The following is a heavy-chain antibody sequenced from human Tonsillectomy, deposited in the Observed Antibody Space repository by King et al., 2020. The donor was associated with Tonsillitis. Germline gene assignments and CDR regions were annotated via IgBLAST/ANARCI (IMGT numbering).Heavy chain of an antibody. Sequence: QLVQSGAEVKKPGSSVKVSCKASGDTFRSYSITWVRQAPGQGLEWMGGIIPIFGAANYAQKFQGRVTITADESTSTVFMELHSVKSEDTAVYYCVRDIGHRAASGKLGAFDIWGQGTMVTVSS. CDR3: VRDIGHRAASGKLGAFDI. CDR1: GDTFRSYS. CDR2: IIPIFGAA. J-gene: IGHJ3*02. D-gene: IGHD6-13*01. V-gene: IGHV1-69*01.